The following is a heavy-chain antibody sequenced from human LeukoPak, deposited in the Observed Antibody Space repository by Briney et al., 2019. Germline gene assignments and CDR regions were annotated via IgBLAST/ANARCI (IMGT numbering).Heavy chain of an antibody. Sequence: GGSLRLSCAASGNYWMHWVRQAPGKGLVWVSHINSDGSWTSYADSVKGRFTISKDNAKNTVYLQMNSLRAEDTAVCYCVSFYETYWGRGTLVTVSS. CDR3: VSFYETY. D-gene: IGHD2/OR15-2a*01. J-gene: IGHJ4*02. CDR1: GNYW. V-gene: IGHV3-74*01. CDR2: INSDGSWT.